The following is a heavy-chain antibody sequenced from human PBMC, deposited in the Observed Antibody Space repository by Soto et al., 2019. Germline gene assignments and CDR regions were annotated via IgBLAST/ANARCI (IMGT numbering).Heavy chain of an antibody. CDR3: ARDQLYYNDISGRPLNAFDV. CDR1: GFTFTNYS. J-gene: IGHJ3*01. Sequence: PGGSLRLSCAASGFTFTNYSMNWVRQAPGKGLEWVSYIGIGSSTKYYADSVKGRFTISRDNAKNSLYLQMNSLRAEDTAVYYCARDQLYYNDISGRPLNAFDVWGQGTMVTVS. CDR2: IGIGSSTK. D-gene: IGHD3-22*01. V-gene: IGHV3-48*01.